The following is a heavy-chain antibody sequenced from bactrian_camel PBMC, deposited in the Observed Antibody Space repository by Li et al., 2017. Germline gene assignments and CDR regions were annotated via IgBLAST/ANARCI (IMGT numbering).Heavy chain of an antibody. V-gene: IGHV3S40*01. Sequence: VQLVESGGGLVQPGGSLRLSCVGSGLTLSWYEMSWVRQAPGKGLEWVSLINSGGSSTYYADSVKGRFTISRDNADNTVYLQMNSLSSEDTALYYCATGVRYTPGRDNRGQGTQVTVS. J-gene: IGHJ4*01. CDR3: ATGVRYTPGRDN. CDR2: INSGGSST. D-gene: IGHD2*01. CDR1: GLTLSWYE.